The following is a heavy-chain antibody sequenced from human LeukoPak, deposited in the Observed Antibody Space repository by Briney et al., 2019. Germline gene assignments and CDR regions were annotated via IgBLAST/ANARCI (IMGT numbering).Heavy chain of an antibody. V-gene: IGHV3-73*01. CDR3: TRLSPRYSYGGSGDY. Sequence: GGSLKLSCAASGFTFSGSAMHWVRQASGKGLEWVGRIRSKANSYATAYAASVKGRFTISRDDSKNTAYLQMNSLKTEDTAVCYCTRLSPRYSYGGSGDYWGQGTLVTVSS. CDR1: GFTFSGSA. J-gene: IGHJ4*02. D-gene: IGHD5-18*01. CDR2: IRSKANSYAT.